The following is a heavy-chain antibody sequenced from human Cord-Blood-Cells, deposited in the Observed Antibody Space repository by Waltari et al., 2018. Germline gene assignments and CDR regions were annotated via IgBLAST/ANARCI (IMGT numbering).Heavy chain of an antibody. CDR2: IIPIFGTA. D-gene: IGHD3-3*01. CDR3: ARVDDYDFWSGYYYFDY. CDR1: GGTFSSYA. Sequence: QVQLVQSGAEVKKPGSSVKVSCKASGGTFSSYAISWVRQAPGQGLEWMGGIIPIFGTANYAQKVQGRVTITADEATSTAYMELSSLRSEDTAVYYCARVDDYDFWSGYYYFDYWGQGTLVTVSS. V-gene: IGHV1-69*01. J-gene: IGHJ4*02.